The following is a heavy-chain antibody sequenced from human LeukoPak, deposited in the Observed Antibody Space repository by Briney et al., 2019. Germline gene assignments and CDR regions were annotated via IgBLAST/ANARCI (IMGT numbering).Heavy chain of an antibody. V-gene: IGHV3-23*01. CDR3: AKRGIAATKEFYY. Sequence: PGGSLRLSCAASGFTFSSYTMSWVRQAPGKGLEWISAVGGSGLDTYYADSMKGRFTTSRNNSKNTVYLLMDSVRAEVTAVYCCAKRGIAATKEFYYWGRGTLVTVS. CDR1: GFTFSSYT. CDR2: VGGSGLDT. J-gene: IGHJ4*02. D-gene: IGHD2-15*01.